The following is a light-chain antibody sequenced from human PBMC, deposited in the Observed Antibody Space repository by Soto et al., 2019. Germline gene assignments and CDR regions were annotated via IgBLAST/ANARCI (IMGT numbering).Light chain of an antibody. CDR3: SSFAGSPVV. V-gene: IGLV2-8*01. CDR1: SSDVGEENY. CDR2: EVS. J-gene: IGLJ2*01. Sequence: QSVLTQPPSASGSPGQSFTITCSGTSSDVGEENYVSWYQQHPGKVPKLILYEVSKRPSGVPDRFSGSRSGNTASLTVSGLQAEDEADYYCSSFAGSPVVFGGGTKLTVL.